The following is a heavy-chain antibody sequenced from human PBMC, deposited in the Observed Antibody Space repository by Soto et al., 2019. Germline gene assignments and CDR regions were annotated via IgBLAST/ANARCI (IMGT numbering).Heavy chain of an antibody. J-gene: IGHJ4*02. CDR3: ARASTLTTIFDY. CDR1: GITVSSNY. D-gene: IGHD4-17*01. Sequence: EVQLVESGGGLVQPGESLRLSCAASGITVSSNYMSWVRQAPGKGLEWVSVLHSGGTIYYADSVKGRFTISRDSSKNTLYLQMNSLRAEDTAVYYCARASTLTTIFDYWGQGTLVTVSS. CDR2: LHSGGTI. V-gene: IGHV3-66*01.